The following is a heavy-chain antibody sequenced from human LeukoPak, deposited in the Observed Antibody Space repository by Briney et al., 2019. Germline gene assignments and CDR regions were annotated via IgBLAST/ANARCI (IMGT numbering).Heavy chain of an antibody. CDR2: IYYSGST. CDR1: GGSISSGDYY. V-gene: IGHV4-30-4*01. J-gene: IGHJ4*02. CDR3: ARFHQVLRYFDWPKYYFDY. Sequence: SETLSLTCTVSGGSISSGDYYWSWIRQPPGKCLEWIGYIYYSGSTYYNPSLKSRVTISVDTSKNQFSLKLSSVTAADTAVYYCARFHQVLRYFDWPKYYFDYWGQGTLVTVSS. D-gene: IGHD3-9*01.